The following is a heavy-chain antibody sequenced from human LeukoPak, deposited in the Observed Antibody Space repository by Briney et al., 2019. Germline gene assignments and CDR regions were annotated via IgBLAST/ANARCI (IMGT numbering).Heavy chain of an antibody. Sequence: GASVKVSCKASGGTFISYAISWVRQAPGQGLEWMGGIISIFGTANYAQKLQGRVTITADESTITAYMELSSLRSEDTAVYYCARGEDRYSSSWYLNYYYYMDVWGKGTTVTVSS. CDR3: ARGEDRYSSSWYLNYYYYMDV. V-gene: IGHV1-69*13. CDR2: IISIFGTA. J-gene: IGHJ6*03. D-gene: IGHD6-13*01. CDR1: GGTFISYA.